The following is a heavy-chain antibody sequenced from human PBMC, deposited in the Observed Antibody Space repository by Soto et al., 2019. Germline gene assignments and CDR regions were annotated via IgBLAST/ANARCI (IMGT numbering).Heavy chain of an antibody. CDR3: ASAPHVVVTDYYYYGMDV. D-gene: IGHD2-21*02. V-gene: IGHV4-31*03. CDR1: GGSISSGGYY. CDR2: IYNSGST. Sequence: TLSLTCTVSGGSISSGGYYWSWIRQQPGKGQERIGYIYNSGSTYYNQSLKSRVTISVDTSKNQFSLKLSSVTAADTAVYYCASAPHVVVTDYYYYGMDVWGQGTTVTVSS. J-gene: IGHJ6*02.